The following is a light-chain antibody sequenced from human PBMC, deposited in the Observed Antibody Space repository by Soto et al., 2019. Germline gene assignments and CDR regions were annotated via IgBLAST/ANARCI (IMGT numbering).Light chain of an antibody. Sequence: EIVLTQSPGTLSLSPGERATLSCRASQSVSSSYLAWYQQKPGQAPRLLIYGASSRATGIPDRFSGSGSGTDCTLTISRLEPEDFAVYYCQHYGSSPYTFGKRTKLEIK. J-gene: IGKJ2*01. CDR2: GAS. V-gene: IGKV3-20*01. CDR1: QSVSSSY. CDR3: QHYGSSPYT.